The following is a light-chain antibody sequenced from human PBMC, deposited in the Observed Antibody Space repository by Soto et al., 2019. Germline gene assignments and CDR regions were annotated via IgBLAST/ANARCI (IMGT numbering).Light chain of an antibody. CDR1: SSDVGGYDY. CDR2: DVS. Sequence: QSALTQPASVSGSPGQSITISCTGTSSDVGGYDYVSWYQQHPGKVPKLMIYDVSSRPSGVSNRFSGSKSGNTASLTISGLQAEDEADYDCSSYASSSTRVFGGGTKVTVL. V-gene: IGLV2-14*01. CDR3: SSYASSSTRV. J-gene: IGLJ2*01.